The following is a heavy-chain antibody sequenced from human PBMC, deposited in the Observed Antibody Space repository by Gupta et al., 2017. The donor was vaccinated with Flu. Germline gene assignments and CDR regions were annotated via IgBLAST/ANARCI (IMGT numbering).Heavy chain of an antibody. Sequence: GKGLECVSAISGSGGSTYYADSVKGRFTISRDNSKNTLYLQMNSLRAEDTAVYYCAKRVTTVTTPFGFDYWGQGTLVTVSS. CDR2: ISGSGGST. V-gene: IGHV3-23*01. J-gene: IGHJ4*02. D-gene: IGHD4-17*01. CDR3: AKRVTTVTTPFGFDY.